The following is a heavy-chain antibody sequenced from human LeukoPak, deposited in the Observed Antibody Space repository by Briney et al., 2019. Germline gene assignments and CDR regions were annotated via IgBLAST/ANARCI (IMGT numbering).Heavy chain of an antibody. V-gene: IGHV3-43D*03. Sequence: PGGSLRLSCAASGFTFDDYAMHWIRQAPGKGLEWVSLISWDGGSTYYAESVKGRFTISRDNSKNSLYLQMNSLRAEDTALYYCAKALYSYGPPEDYWGQGTLVTVSS. CDR1: GFTFDDYA. J-gene: IGHJ4*02. D-gene: IGHD5-18*01. CDR2: ISWDGGST. CDR3: AKALYSYGPPEDY.